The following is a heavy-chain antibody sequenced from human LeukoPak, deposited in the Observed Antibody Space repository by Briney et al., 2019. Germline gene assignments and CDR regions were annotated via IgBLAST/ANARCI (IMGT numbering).Heavy chain of an antibody. Sequence: SETLSLTCTVSGGSISSGDYYWSWIRQPPGKGLEWIGYIYYSGSVFYNPSLESRIIISLDTSKNQFSLKVTSLTAADSAVYYCARKTRTWSNWFDPWGQGTLVTVSS. V-gene: IGHV4-30-4*01. CDR2: IYYSGSV. CDR1: GGSISSGDYY. D-gene: IGHD1-14*01. J-gene: IGHJ5*02. CDR3: ARKTRTWSNWFDP.